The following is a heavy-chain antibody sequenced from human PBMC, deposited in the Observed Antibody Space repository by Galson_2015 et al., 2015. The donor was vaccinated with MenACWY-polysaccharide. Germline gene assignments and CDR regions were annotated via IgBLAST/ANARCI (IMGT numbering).Heavy chain of an antibody. V-gene: IGHV3-7*01. CDR1: GFTFSTYA. CDR3: AKSMTILDY. D-gene: IGHD4/OR15-4a*01. Sequence: SLRLSCAASGFTFSTYAMSWVRQAPGKALEWVASIKQDGSEKYLVDSVKGRFTISRDNAENSLFLQMNSLRDEDTAVYYCAKSMTILDYWGQGTLVTVSS. CDR2: IKQDGSEK. J-gene: IGHJ4*02.